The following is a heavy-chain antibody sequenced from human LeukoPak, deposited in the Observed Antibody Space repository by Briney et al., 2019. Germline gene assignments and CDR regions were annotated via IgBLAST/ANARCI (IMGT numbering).Heavy chain of an antibody. D-gene: IGHD1-26*01. J-gene: IGHJ3*02. CDR3: ARVIGIVGATGAFDI. V-gene: IGHV1-2*02. CDR1: GYTFTGYY. CDR2: INPNSGGT. Sequence: ASVKVSCKASGYTFTGYYMHWVRQAPGQGLEWMGWINPNSGGTNYAQKFQGRVTMTRDTSISTAYMELSRLRSDDTAVYYCARVIGIVGATGAFDIWGQGTVVTVSS.